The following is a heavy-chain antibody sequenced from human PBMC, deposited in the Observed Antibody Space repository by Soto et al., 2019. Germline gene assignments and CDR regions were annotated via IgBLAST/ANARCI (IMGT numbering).Heavy chain of an antibody. D-gene: IGHD1-1*01. V-gene: IGHV3-48*01. CDR2: ISLSSANI. CDR1: GFSLYNYA. Sequence: EVQLVESGGGLVQPGGSLRLSCAASGFSLYNYAMDWVRQAPGQGLEWVSYISLSSANIHYADSVRGRFTVSRDNAKNXLYLQMNSLRAEDTAVYYCVRDPSRGNELERYVDLWGRGTLVTVSS. J-gene: IGHJ2*01. CDR3: VRDPSRGNELERYVDL.